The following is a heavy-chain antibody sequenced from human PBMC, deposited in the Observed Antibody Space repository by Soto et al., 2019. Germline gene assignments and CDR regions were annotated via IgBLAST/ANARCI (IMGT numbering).Heavy chain of an antibody. J-gene: IGHJ4*02. CDR2: INAGNGNT. CDR3: ARGSGYYYWDDY. V-gene: IGHV1-3*01. Sequence: ASVKVSCKASGYTFTSYAMHWVRQAPGQRLEWMGWINAGNGNTKYSQKFQGKVTITRDTSASTAYMELSSLRSEDTAVYYCARGSGYYYWDDYWGQGTLVTVSS. CDR1: GYTFTSYA. D-gene: IGHD3-22*01.